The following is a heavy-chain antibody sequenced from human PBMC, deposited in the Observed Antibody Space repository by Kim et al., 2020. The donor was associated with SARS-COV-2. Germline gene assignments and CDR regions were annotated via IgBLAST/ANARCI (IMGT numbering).Heavy chain of an antibody. CDR1: GYSFTSYW. CDR3: ASPRGGGYYYYGMDV. CDR2: IYPGDSDT. J-gene: IGHJ6*02. V-gene: IGHV5-51*01. D-gene: IGHD3-10*01. Sequence: GESLKISCKGSGYSFTSYWIGWVRQMPGKGLEWMGIIYPGDSDTRYSPSFQGQVTISADKSISTAYLQWSSLKASDTAMYYCASPRGGGYYYYGMDVWGQGTTVTVSS.